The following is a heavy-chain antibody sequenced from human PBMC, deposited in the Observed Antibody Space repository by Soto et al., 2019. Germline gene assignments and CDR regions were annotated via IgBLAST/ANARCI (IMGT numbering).Heavy chain of an antibody. CDR2: ISYDGSNK. V-gene: IGHV3-30-3*01. J-gene: IGHJ4*02. CDR3: ARGVGGSFDY. D-gene: IGHD3-16*01. Sequence: QVQLVESGGGVVQPGRSLRLSCAASGFTFSSYAMHWVRQAPGKGLERVAVISYDGSNKYYADSVKGRFTISRDNSKNTLYLQMNSLRAQDTAVYYCARGVGGSFDYWGQGTLVTVSS. CDR1: GFTFSSYA.